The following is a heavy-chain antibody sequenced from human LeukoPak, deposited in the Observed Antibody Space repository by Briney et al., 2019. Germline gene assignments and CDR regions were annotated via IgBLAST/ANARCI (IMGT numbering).Heavy chain of an antibody. Sequence: GGSLRLSCVASQFTFSSYWMNWVRQAPGKGLEWVANIKQDGSERYYVDSVKGRFTISRDNAKNSLYLQMNSLRAEDTAVYYCARGYTSPWDRAFDIWGQGTMVTVSS. CDR2: IKQDGSER. CDR1: QFTFSSYW. J-gene: IGHJ3*02. CDR3: ARGYTSPWDRAFDI. D-gene: IGHD6-19*01. V-gene: IGHV3-7*01.